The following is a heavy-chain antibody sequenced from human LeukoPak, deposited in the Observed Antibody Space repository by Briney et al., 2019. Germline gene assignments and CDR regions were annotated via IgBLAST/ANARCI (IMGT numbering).Heavy chain of an antibody. D-gene: IGHD3-22*01. J-gene: IGHJ4*02. Sequence: SETLSLTCTVSGGSISPYYWSWIRQPPGKGLEWIGYIHYSGSTNYNPSLKSRVTISVDTSKNQFSLKLSSVAAADTAVYYCARGGYPDSSGYYDYWGQGTLVTVSS. V-gene: IGHV4-59*12. CDR1: GGSISPYY. CDR2: IHYSGST. CDR3: ARGGYPDSSGYYDY.